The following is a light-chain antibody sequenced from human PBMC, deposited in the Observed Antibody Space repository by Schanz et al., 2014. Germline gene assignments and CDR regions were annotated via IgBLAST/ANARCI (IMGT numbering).Light chain of an antibody. CDR1: QSVSSTY. J-gene: IGKJ1*01. CDR2: GAS. Sequence: EIVLTQSPGTLSLSPGERATLSCRASQSVSSTYLAWYQQKPGQAPRLLIYGASSRATGIPPRFSGSMSGTDFTLTISRLEPEDFAVYYCQQYGMTFGQGTKVEVK. CDR3: QQYGMT. V-gene: IGKV3-20*01.